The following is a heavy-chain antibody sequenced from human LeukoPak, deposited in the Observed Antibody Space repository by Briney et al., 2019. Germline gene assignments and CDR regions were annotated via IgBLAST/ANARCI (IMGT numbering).Heavy chain of an antibody. V-gene: IGHV4-39*01. D-gene: IGHD2-2*01. Sequence: TASETLSLTCTVSGGSISSSTYYWTWICQPPGKGLEWIGTIYYNGGTYYNPSLKSRVTISVDTSKNQFSLKLSSVTAAYTAVYYCARRVVAAGQDYFDYWGQGTLVTVFS. CDR1: GGSISSSTYY. CDR3: ARRVVAAGQDYFDY. CDR2: IYYNGGT. J-gene: IGHJ4*02.